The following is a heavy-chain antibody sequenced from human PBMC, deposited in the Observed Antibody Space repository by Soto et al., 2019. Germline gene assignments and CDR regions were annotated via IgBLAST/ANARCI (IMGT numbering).Heavy chain of an antibody. CDR2: IYHSGST. CDR3: ARLAGATIGYYYGMDV. V-gene: IGHV4-4*02. J-gene: IGHJ6*02. D-gene: IGHD1-26*01. Sequence: QVQLQESGPGLVKPSGTLSLTCAVSGGSISSSNWWSWVRQPPGKGLEWIGEIYHSGSTNYNPSLKGRVTISVDKSKNPFSLKLSSVTAADTAVYYCARLAGATIGYYYGMDVWGQGTTVTVSS. CDR1: GGSISSSNW.